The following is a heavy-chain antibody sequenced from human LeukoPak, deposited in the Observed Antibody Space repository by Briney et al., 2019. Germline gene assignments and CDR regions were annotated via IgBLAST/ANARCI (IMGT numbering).Heavy chain of an antibody. D-gene: IGHD4-17*01. Sequence: SETLSLTCTVSGVSISHYYWSWIRQPPEKGLEWIGYTYYGGSTKFNPSLKSRVAISADTSKKQFSLNLTSVTAADTAVYYCARGPSVTSIGGPWGQGTLVTVSA. CDR3: ARGPSVTSIGGP. V-gene: IGHV4-59*01. J-gene: IGHJ5*02. CDR1: GVSISHYY. CDR2: TYYGGST.